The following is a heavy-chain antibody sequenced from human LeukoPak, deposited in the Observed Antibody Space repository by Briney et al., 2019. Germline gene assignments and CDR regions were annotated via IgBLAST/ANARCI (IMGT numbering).Heavy chain of an antibody. CDR3: ARGEVGAPLDY. J-gene: IGHJ4*02. Sequence: GASVKVSCKASGYTFTNYHMHWVRQAPGQGFEWMGIINPSGGGISYAQKFQGRVTMTRDTSTSTVYMELSSLRSEDTAVYYCARGEVGAPLDYWGQGTLVTVSS. D-gene: IGHD1-26*01. V-gene: IGHV1-46*01. CDR1: GYTFTNYH. CDR2: INPSGGGI.